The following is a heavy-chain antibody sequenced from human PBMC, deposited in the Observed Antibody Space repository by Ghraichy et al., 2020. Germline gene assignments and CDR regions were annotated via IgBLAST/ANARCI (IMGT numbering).Heavy chain of an antibody. J-gene: IGHJ4*02. CDR1: GFTFDDYT. CDR2: INWVASST. CDR3: ARGLQRGTPGYYFES. D-gene: IGHD2-15*01. Sequence: GGSLRLSCAASGFTFDDYTMFCVRQAPGKGLEWVSLINWVASSTYYADSVKGRCTLSRDNKKNFLYLQINSLRIEDTALYYCARGLQRGTPGYYFESWGQGTLVTVSS. V-gene: IGHV3-43*01.